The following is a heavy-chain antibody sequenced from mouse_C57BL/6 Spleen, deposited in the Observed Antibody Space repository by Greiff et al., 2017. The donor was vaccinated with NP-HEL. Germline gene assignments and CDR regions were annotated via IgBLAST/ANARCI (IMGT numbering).Heavy chain of an antibody. J-gene: IGHJ2*01. Sequence: QVQLKQSGPELVKPGASVKISCKASGYAFSSSWMNWVKQRPGKGLEWIGRIYPGDGDTNYNGKFKGKATLTADKSSSTAYMQLSSLTSEDSAVYFCARSGYSNYGYFDYWGQGTTLTVSS. CDR1: GYAFSSSW. D-gene: IGHD2-5*01. CDR3: ARSGYSNYGYFDY. V-gene: IGHV1-82*01. CDR2: IYPGDGDT.